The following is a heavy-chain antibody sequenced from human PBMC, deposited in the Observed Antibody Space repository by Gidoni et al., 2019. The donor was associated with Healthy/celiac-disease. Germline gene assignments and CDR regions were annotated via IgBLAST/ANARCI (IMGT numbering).Heavy chain of an antibody. CDR1: GGTFSSYA. V-gene: IGHV1-69*01. CDR2: SIPIFGTA. J-gene: IGHJ4*02. D-gene: IGHD5-12*01. Sequence: QVQLVQSGAAVKKPGSSVKVSCKASGGTFSSYAISWVRQAPGQGLEWMGGSIPIFGTANYAQKFQGRVTITADESTSTAYMELSSLRSEDTAVYYCARVGVEMATTYPYYFDYWGQGTLVTVSS. CDR3: ARVGVEMATTYPYYFDY.